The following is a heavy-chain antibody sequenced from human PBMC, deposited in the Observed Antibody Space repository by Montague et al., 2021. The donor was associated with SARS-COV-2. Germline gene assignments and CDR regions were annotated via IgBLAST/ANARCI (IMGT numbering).Heavy chain of an antibody. D-gene: IGHD6-19*01. Sequence: SETLSLTCTVSGGSISSYYWSWIRQPPGKGLEWIGYIYYSGSTNYNPSLKSRVTISVDMSKNQFSLKLSSMTAADTAVYYCARGSGWMGNAFDIWGQGTMVTVSS. CDR1: GGSISSYY. CDR3: ARGSGWMGNAFDI. J-gene: IGHJ3*02. CDR2: IYYSGST. V-gene: IGHV4-59*01.